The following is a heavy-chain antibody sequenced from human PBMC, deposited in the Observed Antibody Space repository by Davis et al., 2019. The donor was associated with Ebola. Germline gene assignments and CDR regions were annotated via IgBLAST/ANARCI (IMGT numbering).Heavy chain of an antibody. V-gene: IGHV3-23*01. D-gene: IGHD2-15*01. CDR2: ISGSGGST. CDR1: GFTFSSYA. Sequence: GESLKISCAASGFTFSSYAMSWVRQAPGKGLEWVSAISGSGGSTYYADSVKGRFTISRDNSKNTLYLQMNSLRAEDTAVYYCAKGDCSGGSRCNFFDYWGQGTLVTVSS. J-gene: IGHJ4*02. CDR3: AKGDCSGGSRCNFFDY.